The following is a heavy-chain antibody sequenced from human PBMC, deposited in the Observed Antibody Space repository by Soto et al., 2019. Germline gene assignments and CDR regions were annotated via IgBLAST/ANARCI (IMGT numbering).Heavy chain of an antibody. J-gene: IGHJ4*02. V-gene: IGHV4-39*01. Sequence: QLQLQESGPGLVKPSETLSLTCTVSGGSISSSSYYWGWIRQPPGKGLEWIGSIYYSGSTYYNPSLKSRVTISVDTSKNQFSLKLSSVTAADTAVYYCASLGVLWFGELFRWGQGTLVTVSS. CDR2: IYYSGST. CDR1: GGSISSSSYY. CDR3: ASLGVLWFGELFR. D-gene: IGHD3-10*01.